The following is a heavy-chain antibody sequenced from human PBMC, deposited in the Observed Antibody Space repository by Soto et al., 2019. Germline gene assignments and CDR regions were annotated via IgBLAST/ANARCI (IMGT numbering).Heavy chain of an antibody. Sequence: TSETLSLTCTVSGGSISSGGYYWSWIRQHPGKGLEWIGYIYYSGSTYYNPSLKSRVTISVDTSKNQFSLKLSSMTAADTAVYYCAREPTLKRGPWGQGTLVTVSS. J-gene: IGHJ5*02. CDR2: IYYSGST. V-gene: IGHV4-31*03. D-gene: IGHD1-1*01. CDR1: GGSISSGGYY. CDR3: AREPTLKRGP.